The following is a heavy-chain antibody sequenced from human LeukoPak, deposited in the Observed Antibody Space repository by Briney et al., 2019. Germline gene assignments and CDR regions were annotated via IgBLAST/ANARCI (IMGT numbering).Heavy chain of an antibody. V-gene: IGHV3-30*02. CDR1: GFTFSSYG. J-gene: IGHJ4*02. D-gene: IGHD6-13*01. CDR3: AKFSSSWGSMDDDDY. Sequence: GGSLRLSCAASGFTFSSYGMHWVRQAPGKGLEWVAFIRYDGSNKYYADSVKGRFTNSRDNSKNTLYLQMNSLRAEDTAVYYCAKFSSSWGSMDDDDYWGQGTLVTVSS. CDR2: IRYDGSNK.